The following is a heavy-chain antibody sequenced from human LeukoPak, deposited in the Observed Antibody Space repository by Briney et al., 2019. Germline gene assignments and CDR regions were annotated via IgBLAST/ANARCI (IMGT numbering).Heavy chain of an antibody. J-gene: IGHJ4*02. CDR3: ARISRWGPY. V-gene: IGHV4-39*07. D-gene: IGHD3-16*01. Sequence: SETLSLTCTVSGGSINNTLFYWGWIRQPPGKGLEWIGTVYYDGINYSSPSLKSRVATSVDTSKNQFSLRLSSVTAADTAVYYCARISRWGPYRGRGILVTVSS. CDR1: GGSINNTLFY. CDR2: VYYDGIN.